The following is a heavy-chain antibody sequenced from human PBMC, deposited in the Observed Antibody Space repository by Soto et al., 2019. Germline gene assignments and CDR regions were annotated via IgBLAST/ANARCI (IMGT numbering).Heavy chain of an antibody. CDR2: IIPILGIA. Sequence: QVQLVQSGAEVKKPGSSVKVSCKASGGTFSSYTISWVRQAPGQGLEWMGRIIPILGIANYAQKFQGRVTMTADKSTSTAYMELSSLRSEDTAVYYCARDMGASYYDILTGYANYGMDVWGQGTTVTVSS. CDR1: GGTFSSYT. CDR3: ARDMGASYYDILTGYANYGMDV. D-gene: IGHD3-9*01. J-gene: IGHJ6*02. V-gene: IGHV1-69*08.